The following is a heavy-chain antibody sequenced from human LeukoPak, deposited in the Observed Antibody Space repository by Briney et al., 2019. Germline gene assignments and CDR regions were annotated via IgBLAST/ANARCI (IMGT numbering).Heavy chain of an antibody. CDR3: ARAPPSKAYYYMDV. CDR2: ISSSGSTI. CDR1: GFTFSSYE. Sequence: GGSLRLSCAASGFTFSSYEMNWVRQAPGKGLGWVSYISSSGSTIYYADSVKGRFTISRDNAKNSLYLQMNSLRAEDTAVYYCARAPPSKAYYYMDVWGKGTTVTISS. V-gene: IGHV3-48*03. J-gene: IGHJ6*03.